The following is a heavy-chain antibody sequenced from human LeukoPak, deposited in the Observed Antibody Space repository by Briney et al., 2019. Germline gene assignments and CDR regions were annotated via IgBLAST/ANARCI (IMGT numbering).Heavy chain of an antibody. D-gene: IGHD3-9*01. Sequence: SETLSLTCAVYGGSFSGYYWSWIRQPPGKGLEWIGEINHSGSTNYNPSLKSRVTISVDTFKNQFSLKLSSVTAADTAVYYCARGTYYDILTGYYSLNRYFDYWGQGTLVTASS. CDR1: GGSFSGYY. CDR2: INHSGST. CDR3: ARGTYYDILTGYYSLNRYFDY. J-gene: IGHJ4*02. V-gene: IGHV4-34*01.